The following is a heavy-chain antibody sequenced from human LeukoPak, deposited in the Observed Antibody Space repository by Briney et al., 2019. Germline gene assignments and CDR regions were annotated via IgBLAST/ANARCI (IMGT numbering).Heavy chain of an antibody. CDR3: AKDSMGAAAGTGLDY. J-gene: IGHJ4*02. Sequence: SGGSLRLSCAASGFTFDDYTMHWVRQAPGKGLEWVSLISWDGGSTYYADSVKGRFTISRDNSKNSLYLQMNRLRTEDTALYYCAKDSMGAAAGTGLDYWGQGTLVTVSS. V-gene: IGHV3-43*01. CDR2: ISWDGGST. CDR1: GFTFDDYT. D-gene: IGHD6-13*01.